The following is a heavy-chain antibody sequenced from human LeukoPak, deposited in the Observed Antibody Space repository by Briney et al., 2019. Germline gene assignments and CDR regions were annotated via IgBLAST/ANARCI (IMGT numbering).Heavy chain of an antibody. CDR1: GFTFTSYA. V-gene: IGHV3-23*01. Sequence: PGGSLRLSCAASGFTFTSYAMSWVRQAPGKGLEWVSAISGSGGSTYGADSVKGRFTISRANSKSSLYLQMNSLRAEDTAVYYCARDPASYSGYQYYFDYWGQGTLVTVSS. J-gene: IGHJ4*02. D-gene: IGHD5-12*01. CDR2: ISGSGGST. CDR3: ARDPASYSGYQYYFDY.